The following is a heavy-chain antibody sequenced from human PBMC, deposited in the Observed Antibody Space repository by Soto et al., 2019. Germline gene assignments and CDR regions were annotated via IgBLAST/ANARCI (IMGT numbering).Heavy chain of an antibody. J-gene: IGHJ3*02. Sequence: PSETLSLTCNVSGGSISSYYWNWIRQPPGKGLEYIGYIFYSGSTNYNPSLKSRVTISVDTSKNQFSLKLSSVTAADTAVYYCARRYGWAFDIWGQGTMVTVSS. D-gene: IGHD3-16*01. CDR1: GGSISSYY. CDR3: ARRYGWAFDI. CDR2: IFYSGST. V-gene: IGHV4-59*08.